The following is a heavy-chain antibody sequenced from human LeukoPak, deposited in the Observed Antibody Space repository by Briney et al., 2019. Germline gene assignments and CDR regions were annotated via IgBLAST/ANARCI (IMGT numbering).Heavy chain of an antibody. Sequence: GGSLRLSCAASGFTFDDYAMHWVRQAPGKGLEWVSGISWNSGSIGYADSVKGRFTISRDNAKNSLYLQMNSLRDEDTALYYCAKDRRSGIAAAGTRYYFDSWGQGTLVTVSS. CDR3: AKDRRSGIAAAGTRYYFDS. D-gene: IGHD6-13*01. V-gene: IGHV3-9*01. CDR2: ISWNSGSI. J-gene: IGHJ4*02. CDR1: GFTFDDYA.